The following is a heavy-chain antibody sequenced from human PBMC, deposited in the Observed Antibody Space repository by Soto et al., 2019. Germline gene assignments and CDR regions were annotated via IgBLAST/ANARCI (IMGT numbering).Heavy chain of an antibody. CDR3: AKTADYYGSGPDAFDI. J-gene: IGHJ3*02. V-gene: IGHV3-9*01. CDR1: GFTFDDYA. D-gene: IGHD3-10*01. Sequence: EVQLVESGGGLVQPGRSLRLSCAASGFTFDDYAMHWVRQAPGKGLEWVSGISWNSGSIGYADSVKGRFTISRDNAKNSLSKQMPSLRAEDTALYYCAKTADYYGSGPDAFDIWGQGTMVTVSS. CDR2: ISWNSGSI.